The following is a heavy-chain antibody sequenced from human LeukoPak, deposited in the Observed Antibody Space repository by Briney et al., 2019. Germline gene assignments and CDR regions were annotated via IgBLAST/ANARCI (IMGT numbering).Heavy chain of an antibody. J-gene: IGHJ5*02. D-gene: IGHD2-2*01. V-gene: IGHV4-59*01. CDR3: ARDDEEYLDP. CDR2: IYYSGST. CDR1: GGSISSYY. Sequence: SETLSLTCTVSGGSISSYYWNWIRQPPGKGLEWIGYIYYSGSTNYNPSLKSRVTISVDTSKNQFSLKLSSVTAADTAVYYCARDDEEYLDPWGQGTLVTVSS.